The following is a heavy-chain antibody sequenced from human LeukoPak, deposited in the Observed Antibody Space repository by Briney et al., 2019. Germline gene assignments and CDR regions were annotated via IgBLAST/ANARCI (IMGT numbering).Heavy chain of an antibody. CDR3: ARGGMVRGVAEDV. D-gene: IGHD3-10*01. CDR2: INHSGST. Sequence: PSETLSLTCAVYGGSFSGYYWSWIRQPPGKGLEWIGEINHSGSTNYNPSLKSRVTISVDTSKNQFSLKLSSVTAADTAVYYCARGGMVRGVAEDVWGKGTTVTVSS. J-gene: IGHJ6*04. CDR1: GGSFSGYY. V-gene: IGHV4-34*01.